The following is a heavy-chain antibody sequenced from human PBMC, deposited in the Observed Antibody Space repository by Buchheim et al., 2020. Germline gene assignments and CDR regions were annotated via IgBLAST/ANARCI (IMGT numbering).Heavy chain of an antibody. CDR1: GGSISSSSYY. CDR3: ARHYYDSSGYDNWFDP. CDR2: IYYSGST. V-gene: IGHV4-39*01. D-gene: IGHD3-22*01. J-gene: IGHJ5*02. Sequence: QLQLQESGPGLVKPSETLSLTCTVSGGSISSSSYYWGWIRQPPGKGLEWIGSIYYSGSTYYNPSLESPVTISLDTSKNQFSLKLSSVTAADTAVYYCARHYYDSSGYDNWFDPWGQGTL.